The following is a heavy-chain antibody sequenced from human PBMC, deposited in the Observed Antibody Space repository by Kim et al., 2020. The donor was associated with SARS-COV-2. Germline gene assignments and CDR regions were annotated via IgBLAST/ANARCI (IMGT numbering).Heavy chain of an antibody. CDR1: GGSFSCGDCF. J-gene: IGHJ4*01. D-gene: IGHD2-2*01. Sequence: SETLSLTCTVSGGSFSCGDCFWAWIRQPPGKGLEWIGTIFYSGNTYHNPSLKSRIAIPVDTSKKQFSLWLSSVTAADTAIYYCTTRPPAPYPHYFYY. V-gene: IGHV4-39*01. CDR3: TTRPPAPYPHYFYY. CDR2: IFYSGNT.